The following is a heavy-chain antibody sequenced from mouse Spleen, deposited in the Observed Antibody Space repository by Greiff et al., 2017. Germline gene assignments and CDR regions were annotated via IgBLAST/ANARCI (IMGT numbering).Heavy chain of an antibody. CDR2: ISSGGSYT. D-gene: IGHD2-3*01. CDR1: GFTFSSYA. V-gene: IGHV5-9-1*01. CDR3: ARPPYDGYYYFDY. J-gene: IGHJ2*01. Sequence: EVMLVESGGGLVKPGGSLKLSCAASGFTFSSYAMSWVRQTPEKRLEWVATISSGGSYTYYPDSVKGRFTISRDNAKNTLYLQMSSLRSEDTAMYYCARPPYDGYYYFDYWGQGTTLTVSS.